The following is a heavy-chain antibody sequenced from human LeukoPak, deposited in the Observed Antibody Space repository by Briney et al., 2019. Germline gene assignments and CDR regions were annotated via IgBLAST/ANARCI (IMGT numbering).Heavy chain of an antibody. Sequence: GASVKVSCTASGYSFFRYYLHWLRQAPGQGLEWMSWIDPYTGNTHYAQKFQGRLTVTRDTSISTTYMELSWLTSDDTAMYYCAREYSASEHWGQGTLVTVSS. CDR1: GYSFFRYY. J-gene: IGHJ1*01. CDR3: AREYSASEH. V-gene: IGHV1-2*02. D-gene: IGHD5-12*01. CDR2: IDPYTGNT.